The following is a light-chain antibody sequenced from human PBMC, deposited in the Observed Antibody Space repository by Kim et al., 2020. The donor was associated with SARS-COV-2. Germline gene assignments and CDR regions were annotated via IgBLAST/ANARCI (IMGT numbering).Light chain of an antibody. Sequence: CTLSSGYSNYKGDWYQQRPGKGPRFVMRVGTGGIVGSKGDGIPDRFSVLGSGLNRSLTIKNIQEEDESDYHCGADHGSGSNFVWVFGGGTQLTVL. V-gene: IGLV9-49*01. CDR2: VGTGGIVG. CDR3: GADHGSGSNFVWV. J-gene: IGLJ3*02. CDR1: SGYSNYK.